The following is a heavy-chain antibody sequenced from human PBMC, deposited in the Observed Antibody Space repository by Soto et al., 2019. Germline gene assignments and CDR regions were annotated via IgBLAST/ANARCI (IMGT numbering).Heavy chain of an antibody. CDR3: ARDRILLMVYGELDY. D-gene: IGHD2-8*01. V-gene: IGHV3-33*01. CDR1: GFSLSGYG. J-gene: IGHJ4*02. CDR2: IWYDGSNK. Sequence: GGSLRLSWAASGFSLSGYGMHGVRQAPGKGLEWVAVIWYDGSNKYYADSVKGRFTISRDNSKNTLYLQMNSLRAEDTAVYYCARDRILLMVYGELDYWGQGT.